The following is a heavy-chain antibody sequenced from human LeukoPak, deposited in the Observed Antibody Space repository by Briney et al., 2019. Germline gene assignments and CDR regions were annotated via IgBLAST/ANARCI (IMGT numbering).Heavy chain of an antibody. J-gene: IGHJ6*03. V-gene: IGHV1-8*03. Sequence: ASVKVSCKTSGYTFTHYDINWVRQATGQGLEWMGWMNPNSGNTGYAQKFQGRVTITRNISISTAYMELSSLTSEDTAVFYCARVWVAAHYYYNYYMDVWGKGTTVTVSS. CDR3: ARVWVAAHYYYNYYMDV. CDR1: GYTFTHYD. CDR2: MNPNSGNT. D-gene: IGHD6-6*01.